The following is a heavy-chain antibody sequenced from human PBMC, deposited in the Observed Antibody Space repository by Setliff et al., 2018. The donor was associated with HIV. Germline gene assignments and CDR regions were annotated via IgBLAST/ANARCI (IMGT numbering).Heavy chain of an antibody. CDR3: ARSPHSGNYYYFDY. CDR1: GYTFTNYG. Sequence: AASVKVSCKASGYTFTNYGINWVRQAPGQGLEWMGWISADNGNTDYAQNLQGRVTMTTDTSTTTAYMEVRSLRSDDTAVYYCARSPHSGNYYYFDYWGQGTLVTVSS. J-gene: IGHJ4*02. CDR2: ISADNGNT. V-gene: IGHV1-18*01. D-gene: IGHD1-26*01.